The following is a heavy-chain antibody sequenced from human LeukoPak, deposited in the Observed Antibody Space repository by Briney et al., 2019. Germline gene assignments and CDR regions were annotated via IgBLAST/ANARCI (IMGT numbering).Heavy chain of an antibody. D-gene: IGHD2-2*01. CDR2: IIPIFGTA. Sequence: ASVKVSCKASGGTFSSYAISWVRQAPGQGLGWMGGIIPIFGTANYAQKFQGRVTITADESTSTAYMELSSLRSEDTAVYYCARGYLGYCSSTSCYAMQAPKRYYYGMDVWGKGTTVTVSS. V-gene: IGHV1-69*01. CDR1: GGTFSSYA. J-gene: IGHJ6*04. CDR3: ARGYLGYCSSTSCYAMQAPKRYYYGMDV.